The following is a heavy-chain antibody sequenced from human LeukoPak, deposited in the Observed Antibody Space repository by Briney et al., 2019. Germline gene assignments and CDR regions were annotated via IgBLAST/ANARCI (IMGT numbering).Heavy chain of an antibody. CDR2: IFPSGGEI. Sequence: PGGSLRLSCEASGFTFSTFAMIWVRQPPGKGLEWVSSIFPSGGEIHYADSVRGRFTISRDNSKNTLYLQMNSLRAGDTAVYYCAKARTGYYSKGYDYWGQGTLVTVSS. V-gene: IGHV3-23*01. CDR1: GFTFSTFA. CDR3: AKARTGYYSKGYDY. J-gene: IGHJ4*02. D-gene: IGHD3/OR15-3a*01.